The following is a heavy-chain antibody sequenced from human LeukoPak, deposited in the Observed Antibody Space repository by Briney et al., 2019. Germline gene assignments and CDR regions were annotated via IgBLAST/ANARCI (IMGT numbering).Heavy chain of an antibody. CDR3: ARDRVGAPGAFDI. J-gene: IGHJ3*02. D-gene: IGHD3-16*01. V-gene: IGHV1-18*04. CDR2: ISAYNGNT. CDR1: GYTFTAYY. Sequence: ASVKVSCKASGYTFTAYYIHWLRQAPGQGPEWMGWISAYNGNTNYAQKLQGRVTMTTDTSTSTAYMELRSLRSDDTAVYYCARDRVGAPGAFDIWGQGTMVTVSS.